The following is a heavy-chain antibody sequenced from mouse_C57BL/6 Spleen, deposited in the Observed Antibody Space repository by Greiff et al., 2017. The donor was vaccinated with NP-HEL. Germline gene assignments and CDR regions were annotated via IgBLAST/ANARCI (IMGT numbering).Heavy chain of an antibody. D-gene: IGHD1-1*01. J-gene: IGHJ4*01. V-gene: IGHV1-78*01. CDR3: ARSGWYYGSNYAMDY. Sequence: QVQLQQSDAELVKPGASVKISCKVSGYTFTDHTIHWMKQRPEQGLEWIGYIYPRDGSTKYNEKFKGKATLTADKSSSTAYMQLNNLTSEDSAVYFCARSGWYYGSNYAMDYWGQGTSVTVSS. CDR2: IYPRDGST. CDR1: GYTFTDHT.